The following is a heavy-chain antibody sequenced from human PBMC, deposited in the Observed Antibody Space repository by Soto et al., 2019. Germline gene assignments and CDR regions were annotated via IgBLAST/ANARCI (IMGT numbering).Heavy chain of an antibody. CDR2: MSSDASNK. CDR1: GFNFRAYG. J-gene: IGHJ6*02. V-gene: IGHV3-30*18. D-gene: IGHD6-6*01. Sequence: GGSLRLSCAASGFNFRAYGMHWVRQAPGKGLQWVAVMSSDASNKYYADSVKGRFTISRDSSQNTLYLQVNSLRPEDTAVYYCAKGSSSVYYYYYGMDVWGQGTTVTVSS. CDR3: AKGSSSVYYYYYGMDV.